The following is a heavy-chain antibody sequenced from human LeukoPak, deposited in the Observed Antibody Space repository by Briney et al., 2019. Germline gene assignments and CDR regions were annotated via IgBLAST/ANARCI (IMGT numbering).Heavy chain of an antibody. D-gene: IGHD1-26*01. CDR1: GYTLTELS. J-gene: IGHJ4*02. V-gene: IGHV1-24*01. CDR2: FDPEDGET. CDR3: ARAAYLGGATGGGRFVFDY. Sequence: ASVKVSCKVSGYTLTELSMHWVRQAPGKGLEWMGGFDPEDGETIYAQKFQGRVTMTEDTSTDTAYMELSSLRSEDTAVYYCARAAYLGGATGGGRFVFDYWGQGTLVTISS.